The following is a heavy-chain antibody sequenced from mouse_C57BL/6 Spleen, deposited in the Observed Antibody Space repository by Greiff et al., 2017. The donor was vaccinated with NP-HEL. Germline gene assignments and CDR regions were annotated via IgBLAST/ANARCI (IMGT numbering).Heavy chain of an antibody. D-gene: IGHD1-1*01. CDR1: GYAFSSDW. V-gene: IGHV1-80*01. Sequence: VQLQESGAELVKPGASVKISCKASGYAFSSDWMNWVKQRPGKGLEWIGQIDPGDGDTNYNGKFKGKATLTADKSSSTAYMQRSSLTSEDSAVYFCARRNYGSISFAYWGQGTLVTVSA. CDR3: ARRNYGSISFAY. J-gene: IGHJ3*01. CDR2: IDPGDGDT.